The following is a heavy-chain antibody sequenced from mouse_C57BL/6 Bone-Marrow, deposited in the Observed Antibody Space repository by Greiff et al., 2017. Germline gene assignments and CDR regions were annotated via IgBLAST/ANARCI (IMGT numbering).Heavy chain of an antibody. D-gene: IGHD1-1*01. CDR1: GYTFTSYW. V-gene: IGHV1-59*01. Sequence: QVQLQQPGAELVRPGTSVKLSCKASGYTFTSYWMHWVKQRPGQGLEWIGVIDPSDSYNNYNQKLKGKATLTVDTSSSTAYMQLSSLTSEDSAVYYCARETYYDSSHWYFDVWGTGTTVTGSS. CDR2: IDPSDSYN. J-gene: IGHJ1*03. CDR3: ARETYYDSSHWYFDV.